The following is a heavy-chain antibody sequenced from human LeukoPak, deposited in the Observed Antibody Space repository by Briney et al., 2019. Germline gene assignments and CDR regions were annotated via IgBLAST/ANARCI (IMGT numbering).Heavy chain of an antibody. Sequence: GASVKVSCKASGYTFTSYGISWVRQAPGQGLEWMGIINPSGGSTRYAQKFQGRVTMTRDTSTITVYMELSSLRPDDTAIYYCTRETSVWGQGTTVTVSS. J-gene: IGHJ6*02. CDR1: GYTFTSYG. CDR2: INPSGGST. CDR3: TRETSV. V-gene: IGHV1-46*01.